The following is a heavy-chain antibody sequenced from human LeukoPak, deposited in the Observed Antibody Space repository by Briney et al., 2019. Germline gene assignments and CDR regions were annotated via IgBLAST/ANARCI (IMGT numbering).Heavy chain of an antibody. J-gene: IGHJ4*02. CDR3: AKEMALGIAVAGFFDF. Sequence: GGSLRLSCAASGFTFSNYAINWGREAPGKGLEWVSAISASGGSSYYADSVRDRFTISRDNSKNMLYLKMSSLRAEDTAVYYCAKEMALGIAVAGFFDFWGQGTLVTVSS. CDR2: ISASGGSS. D-gene: IGHD6-19*01. CDR1: GFTFSNYA. V-gene: IGHV3-23*01.